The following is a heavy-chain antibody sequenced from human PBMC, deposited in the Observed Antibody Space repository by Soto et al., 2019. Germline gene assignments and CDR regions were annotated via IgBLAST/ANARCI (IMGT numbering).Heavy chain of an antibody. D-gene: IGHD6-6*01. Sequence: EVQLVESGGGLVQPGGSLRLSCAASGFTVSSNYMSWVRQAPGKGLEWVSVIYSGGSTYYADSVKGRFTISRHNSKNTLYLQMNSLRAEDTAVYYCASGIEYSSSSALGWGQGTLVTVSS. CDR2: IYSGGST. CDR3: ASGIEYSSSSALG. CDR1: GFTVSSNY. J-gene: IGHJ4*02. V-gene: IGHV3-53*04.